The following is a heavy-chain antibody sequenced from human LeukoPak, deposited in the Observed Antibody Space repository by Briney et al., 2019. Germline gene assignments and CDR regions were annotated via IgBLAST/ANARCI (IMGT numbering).Heavy chain of an antibody. CDR2: INHSGST. Sequence: PSETLSLTCTVYGGSFSGYYWSWIRQPPGKWLEWIGDINHSGSTNYNPSLKSRVTISVDTSKDQFSLRLTSVAAADTAVYYCARGFCSTTTCYDLHFDYWGQGTLVTVSS. V-gene: IGHV4-34*01. J-gene: IGHJ4*02. D-gene: IGHD2-2*01. CDR1: GGSFSGYY. CDR3: ARGFCSTTTCYDLHFDY.